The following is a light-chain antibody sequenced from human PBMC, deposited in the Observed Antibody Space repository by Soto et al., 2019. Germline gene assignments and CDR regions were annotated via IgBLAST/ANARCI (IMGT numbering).Light chain of an antibody. CDR2: LNSDGSH. J-gene: IGLJ2*01. Sequence: QLVLTQSPSASASLGASVKLTCTLTSGHSNNAIAWHQQQPQKGPRFLMKLNSDGSHTKGDGIFDRFSGSSSGAERYLTISRLQSEDEADYYCQTWGTGIVVFGGGTKLTVL. CDR3: QTWGTGIVV. CDR1: SGHSNNA. V-gene: IGLV4-69*01.